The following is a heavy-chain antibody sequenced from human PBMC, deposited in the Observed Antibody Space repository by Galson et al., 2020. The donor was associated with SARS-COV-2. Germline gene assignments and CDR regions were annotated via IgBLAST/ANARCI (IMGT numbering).Heavy chain of an antibody. D-gene: IGHD3-3*01. J-gene: IGHJ3*02. V-gene: IGHV3-23*01. Sequence: GRFTISRDNSKNILFLQMNSLRAEDTAVYYCAKDRGYYSGIDAFDIWGQGTWVTVSS. CDR3: AKDRGYYSGIDAFDI.